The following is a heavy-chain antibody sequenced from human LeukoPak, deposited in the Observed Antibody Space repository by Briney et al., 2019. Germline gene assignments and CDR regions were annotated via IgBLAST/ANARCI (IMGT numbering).Heavy chain of an antibody. Sequence: GGSLRLSCAASGFTFSSYAMPWVRQAPGKGLEWVAVISYDGSNKYYADSVKGRFTISRDNSKNTLYLQMNSLRAEDTAVYYCARKGYYYDSSGYYDAFDIWGQGTMVTVSS. CDR3: ARKGYYYDSSGYYDAFDI. D-gene: IGHD3-22*01. CDR1: GFTFSSYA. V-gene: IGHV3-30-3*01. CDR2: ISYDGSNK. J-gene: IGHJ3*02.